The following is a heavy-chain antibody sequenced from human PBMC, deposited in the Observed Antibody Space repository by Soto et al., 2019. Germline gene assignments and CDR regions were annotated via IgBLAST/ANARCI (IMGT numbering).Heavy chain of an antibody. CDR3: ARRSESDY. V-gene: IGHV1-18*01. J-gene: IGHJ4*02. Sequence: QVQLVQSGAEVKKPGASVKVSCKASGYTFPIYGINWVRQAPGQGLESMGWINIYNGDANYAQNLQGRVTMTRDTSTSTAYMELRSLRSDDTAVYYCARRSESDYWGQGTLVTVSS. CDR1: GYTFPIYG. CDR2: INIYNGDA. D-gene: IGHD3-10*01.